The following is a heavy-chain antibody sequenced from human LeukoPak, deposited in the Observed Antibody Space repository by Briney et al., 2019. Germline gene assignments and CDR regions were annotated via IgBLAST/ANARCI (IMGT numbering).Heavy chain of an antibody. J-gene: IGHJ3*02. CDR2: INPNSGGT. D-gene: IGHD5-24*01. Sequence: ASVRVPCKASGYTFTGYYMHWVRQAPGQGLEWMGWINPNSGGTNYAQKFQGRVTMTRDTSISTAYMELSRLRSDDTAVYYCARDQMATSHDAFDIWGQGTMVTVSS. CDR1: GYTFTGYY. V-gene: IGHV1-2*02. CDR3: ARDQMATSHDAFDI.